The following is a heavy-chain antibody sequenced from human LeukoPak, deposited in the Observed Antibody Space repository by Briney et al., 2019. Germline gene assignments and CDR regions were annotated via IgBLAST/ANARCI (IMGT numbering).Heavy chain of an antibody. CDR1: GYSFTNYD. CDR3: ARGLGTYWGKDFLNWFDP. J-gene: IGHJ5*02. Sequence: ASVKVSCKASGYSFTNYDINWVRQAAGQGLEWMGWVNPNSGNAGYSQKFQGRVTLTRNTSLATTYMELTSLTSEDTAVYYCARGLGTYWGKDFLNWFDPWGQGTLVTVSS. D-gene: IGHD7-27*01. V-gene: IGHV1-8*02. CDR2: VNPNSGNA.